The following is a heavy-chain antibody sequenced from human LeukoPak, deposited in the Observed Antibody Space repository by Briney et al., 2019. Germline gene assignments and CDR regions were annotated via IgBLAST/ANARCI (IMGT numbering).Heavy chain of an antibody. D-gene: IGHD1-26*01. V-gene: IGHV1-18*01. J-gene: IGHJ4*02. CDR1: GYTFSDYG. Sequence: GASVKVSCKASGYTFSDYGISWVRQAPGQGLEWMGWISGYNGNTNYAQKLQGRVTMTTDTSTRTAYMELRSLKSDDTAVYYCGRSREGLYSGSSLDYWAREPRSPSPQ. CDR2: ISGYNGNT. CDR3: GRSREGLYSGSSLDY.